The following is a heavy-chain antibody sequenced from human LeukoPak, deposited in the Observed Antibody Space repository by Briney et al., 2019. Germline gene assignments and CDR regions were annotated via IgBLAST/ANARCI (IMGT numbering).Heavy chain of an antibody. CDR2: IYNSGST. CDR1: GGSISSSSYY. CDR3: ARAWGSTAYYFDY. V-gene: IGHV4-39*06. D-gene: IGHD3-16*01. Sequence: PSETLSLTCTVSGGSISSSSYYWGWIRQPPGKGLEWIGSIYNSGSTYYNPSLKSRVTISVDTSKNQFPLKLSSVTAADTAVYYCARAWGSTAYYFDYWGQGTLVTVSS. J-gene: IGHJ4*02.